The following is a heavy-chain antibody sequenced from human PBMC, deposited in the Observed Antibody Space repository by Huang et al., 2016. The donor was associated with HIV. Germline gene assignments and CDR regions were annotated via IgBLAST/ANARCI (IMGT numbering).Heavy chain of an antibody. V-gene: IGHV3-30*18. CDR2: ITHDGGDS. J-gene: IGHJ4*02. CDR3: AKDPATYPVASGPH. CDR1: GFSFSDYG. Sequence: QVALVESGGGVVQPGRSLRLSCAASGFSFSDYGMHWVRQAPGKGLEWVAFITHDGGDSRFADSVKGRFSVSRDNTKNLLYLQMNSLRIEDTAVYYCAKDPATYPVASGPHWGQGTLVTVSS. D-gene: IGHD2-15*01.